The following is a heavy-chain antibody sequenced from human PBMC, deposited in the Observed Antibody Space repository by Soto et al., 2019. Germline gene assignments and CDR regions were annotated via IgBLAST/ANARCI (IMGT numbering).Heavy chain of an antibody. CDR2: ISAYNGNT. CDR1: GYTFTSYG. J-gene: IGHJ4*02. V-gene: IGHV1-18*04. Sequence: QVQLVQSGAEVKKPGASVKVSCKASGYTFTSYGISWVRQAPGQGLEWMGWISAYNGNTNYAQKLQCRVTMTTDTSTSTAYMELRSLRSDDTAVYYCARAEQIRIAAAGRGRAFDYWGQGTLVTVSS. D-gene: IGHD6-13*01. CDR3: ARAEQIRIAAAGRGRAFDY.